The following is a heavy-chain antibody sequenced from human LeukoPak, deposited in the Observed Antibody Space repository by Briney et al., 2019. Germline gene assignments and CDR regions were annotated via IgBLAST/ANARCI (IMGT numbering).Heavy chain of an antibody. D-gene: IGHD6-19*01. Sequence: PSETLSLTCTVSGGSISSSSYYWGWIRQPPGKGLEWIGSIYYSGGTYYNPSLKSRVTISVDTSKNQFSLKLSSVTAADTAVYYCARKGAVAGTRWFDPWGQGTLVTVSS. V-gene: IGHV4-39*01. CDR2: IYYSGGT. J-gene: IGHJ5*02. CDR3: ARKGAVAGTRWFDP. CDR1: GGSISSSSYY.